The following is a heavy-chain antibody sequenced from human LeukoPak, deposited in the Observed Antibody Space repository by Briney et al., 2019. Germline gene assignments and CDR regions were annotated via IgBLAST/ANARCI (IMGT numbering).Heavy chain of an antibody. CDR3: ARDQSGTYCVDY. J-gene: IGHJ4*02. Sequence: PGESLRLSCATPGSTFSSYAIHWVRQAPGKGLEWVAFISYDGSAKYYADSVKGRFTISRDSSKNTVYLQMNNLRAEDTALYYCARDQSGTYCVDYWGQGTLVTVSS. D-gene: IGHD1-26*01. V-gene: IGHV3-30*04. CDR1: GSTFSSYA. CDR2: ISYDGSAK.